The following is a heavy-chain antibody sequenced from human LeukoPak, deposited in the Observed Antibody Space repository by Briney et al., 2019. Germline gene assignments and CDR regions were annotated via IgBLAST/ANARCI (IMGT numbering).Heavy chain of an antibody. CDR1: GFTFSSYA. CDR3: AKASSGYYYFDY. CDR2: INDDGGST. V-gene: IGHV3-23*01. J-gene: IGHJ4*02. D-gene: IGHD3-22*01. Sequence: GGSLRLSCAASGFTFSSYAMSWVRQAPGKGLEWVSAINDDGGSTYYADSVKGRFTISRDNSSNTQYLQMNSLRAEDTAVYYCAKASSGYYYFDYWGQGTLVTVPS.